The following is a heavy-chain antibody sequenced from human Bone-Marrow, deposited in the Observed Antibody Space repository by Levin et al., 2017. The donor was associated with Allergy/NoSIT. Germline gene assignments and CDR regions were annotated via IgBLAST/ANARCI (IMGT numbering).Heavy chain of an antibody. J-gene: IGHJ4*02. V-gene: IGHV3-73*01. CDR2: LRRNGDTYAT. D-gene: IGHD2-21*02. CDR1: GFTFRASA. CDR3: TRQDCNGGDCGGQ. Sequence: LSLTCAASGFTFRASALHWVRQASRKGLEWLGRLRRNGDTYATIYSASVRGRFTISRDDSKNTAYLQMNSLKIDDTAVYFCTRQDCNGGDCGGQWGQGTLVTVS.